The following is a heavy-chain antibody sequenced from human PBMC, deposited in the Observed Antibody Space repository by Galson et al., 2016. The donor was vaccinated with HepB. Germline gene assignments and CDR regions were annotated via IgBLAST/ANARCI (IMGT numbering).Heavy chain of an antibody. CDR3: TRGTTVTLTPYYFDS. CDR2: FSWNSDDV. D-gene: IGHD4-17*01. Sequence: SLRLSCAASGFTFGDYAMHWVRQSPARGLEWVSGFSWNSDDVAYAESVKGRFTISRDNSQNSLYLQMNGLRADDTAFYYCTRGTTVTLTPYYFDSWGQGSLVTVSS. CDR1: GFTFGDYA. J-gene: IGHJ4*02. V-gene: IGHV3-9*01.